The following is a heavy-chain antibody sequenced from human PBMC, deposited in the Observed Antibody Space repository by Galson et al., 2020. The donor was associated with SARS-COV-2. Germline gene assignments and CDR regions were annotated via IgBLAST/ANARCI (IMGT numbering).Heavy chain of an antibody. CDR3: ARVAVLVTGTASDAFDI. CDR2: IYASGKT. J-gene: IGHJ3*02. V-gene: IGHV3-53*05. D-gene: IGHD6-19*01. CDR1: GFTVSSHY. Sequence: GESLKISCAVSGFTVSSHYMTWVRQAPGKGLEWVSVIYASGKTYYADSVKGRFTISRETSNNTLHLQINRLRAEDTAVYYCARVAVLVTGTASDAFDIWGQGTVVTVSS.